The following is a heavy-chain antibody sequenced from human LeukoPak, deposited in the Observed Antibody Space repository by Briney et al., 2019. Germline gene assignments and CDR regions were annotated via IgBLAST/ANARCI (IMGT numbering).Heavy chain of an antibody. CDR1: GFTFSSYA. J-gene: IGHJ6*03. V-gene: IGHV3-23*01. Sequence: GGSLRLSCAASGFTFSSYAMSWVRQAPGKGLEWVSAISGSGGSTYYVDSVKGRFTISRDNSKNTLYLQMNSLRAEDTAVYYCTKGGEWLVASAYYYYYMDVWGKGTTVTISS. D-gene: IGHD6-19*01. CDR2: ISGSGGST. CDR3: TKGGEWLVASAYYYYYMDV.